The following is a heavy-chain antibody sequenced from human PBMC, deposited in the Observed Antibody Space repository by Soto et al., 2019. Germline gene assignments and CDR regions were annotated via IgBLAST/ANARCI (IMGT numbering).Heavy chain of an antibody. CDR2: INPSDGKR. Sequence: QIQLVQSGAEWRKPGASVKVSCKASGYSFSFYGINWVRQAPGQGLEWLGWINPSDGKRNFAQKLEDRVTMTTATSTNTVFLELRSLKSDDTAIYYCARDRLRGYDSSGFYSWGQGTMVTVSS. J-gene: IGHJ4*02. CDR1: GYSFSFYG. D-gene: IGHD3-22*01. CDR3: ARDRLRGYDSSGFYS. V-gene: IGHV1-18*01.